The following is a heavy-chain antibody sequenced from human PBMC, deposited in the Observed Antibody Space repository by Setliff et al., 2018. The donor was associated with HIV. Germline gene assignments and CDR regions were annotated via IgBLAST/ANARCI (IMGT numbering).Heavy chain of an antibody. J-gene: IGHJ4*02. Sequence: GGSLRLSCAASGFSFSSYGMHWVRQAPGKGLEWVALISYEGSSKYYADSVKGRSTISRDNSKNILYLQMNSLRAEDTAVYYCARGCSSQYFDYWGQGTLVTVSS. CDR3: ARGCSSQYFDY. CDR1: GFSFSSYG. CDR2: ISYEGSSK. V-gene: IGHV3-30*03. D-gene: IGHD2-2*01.